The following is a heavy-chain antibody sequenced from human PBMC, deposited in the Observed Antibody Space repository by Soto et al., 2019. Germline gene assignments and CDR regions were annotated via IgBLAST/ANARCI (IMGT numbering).Heavy chain of an antibody. CDR3: ATHSSSSGLSFDY. V-gene: IGHV3-53*01. J-gene: IGHJ4*02. CDR1: GFTVSNNY. CDR2: IYSGGST. Sequence: LRLSCAASGFTVSNNYLSWVRQAPGKGLEWVSVIYSGGSTYYADSVKGRFTVSRDNSKNTLYLQMNSLRAEDTAVYYCATHSSSSGLSFDYWGQGTLVTVSS. D-gene: IGHD6-6*01.